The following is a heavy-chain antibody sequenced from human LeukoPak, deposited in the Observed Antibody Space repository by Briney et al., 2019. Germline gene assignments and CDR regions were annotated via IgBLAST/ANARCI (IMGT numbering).Heavy chain of an antibody. CDR1: GGSISSYY. V-gene: IGHV4-4*07. CDR3: ASSPPYYSYGMDV. J-gene: IGHJ6*02. Sequence: PSETLSLTCAVSGGSISSYYWSWIRQPAGKGLEWIGRIYTSGSTNYNPSLKSRVTMSVDTSKNQFSLKLSSVTAADTAVYYCASSPPYYSYGMDVWGQGTTVTVSS. CDR2: IYTSGST.